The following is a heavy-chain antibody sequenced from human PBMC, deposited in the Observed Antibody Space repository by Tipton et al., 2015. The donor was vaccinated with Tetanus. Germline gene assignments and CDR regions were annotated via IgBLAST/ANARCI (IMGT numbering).Heavy chain of an antibody. CDR2: IYYSGST. CDR3: ARLRFPRAYNWFDP. V-gene: IGHV4-39*07. Sequence: TLSLTCTVSGGSISSSSYYWGWIRQPPGKGLEWIGSIYYSGSTYYNPSLKSRVTISVDTSKNQFSLKLSSVTAADTAVYYCARLRFPRAYNWFDPWGQGTLVTVSS. CDR1: GGSISSSSYY. J-gene: IGHJ5*02. D-gene: IGHD3-3*01.